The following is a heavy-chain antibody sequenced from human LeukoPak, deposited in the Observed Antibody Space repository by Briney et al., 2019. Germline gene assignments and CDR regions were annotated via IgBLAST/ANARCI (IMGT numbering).Heavy chain of an antibody. CDR2: ISAYNGNT. V-gene: IGHV1-18*01. Sequence: GASVMVSCKASGYTFTSYGISWVRQAPGQGLEWMGWISAYNGNTNYAQKLQGRVTITADESTSTAYMELSSLRSEDTAVYYCARTRTGYSSSHTPTTYYYYYGMDVWGQGTTVTVSS. D-gene: IGHD6-13*01. CDR3: ARTRTGYSSSHTPTTYYYYYGMDV. J-gene: IGHJ6*02. CDR1: GYTFTSYG.